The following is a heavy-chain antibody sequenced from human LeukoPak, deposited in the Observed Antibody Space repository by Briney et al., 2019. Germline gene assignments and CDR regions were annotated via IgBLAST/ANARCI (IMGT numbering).Heavy chain of an antibody. Sequence: ASVKVSCKVSGYTLTELSMHWVRQAPGQGLEWMGWISAYNGNTNYAQKLQGRVTMTTDTSTSTAYMELRSLRSDDTAVYYCASHSYGYRGLDYWGQGTLVTVSS. CDR2: ISAYNGNT. CDR1: GYTLTELS. CDR3: ASHSYGYRGLDY. D-gene: IGHD5-18*01. J-gene: IGHJ4*02. V-gene: IGHV1-18*01.